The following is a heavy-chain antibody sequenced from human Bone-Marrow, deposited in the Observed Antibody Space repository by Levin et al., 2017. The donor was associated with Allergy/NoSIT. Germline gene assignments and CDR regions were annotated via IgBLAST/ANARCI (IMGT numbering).Heavy chain of an antibody. Sequence: QPSETLSLTCAASGFTFSNYWMTWVRQAPGKGLEWVANINQDGSETHYVDSVKGRFTISRDNAKNSYFLQMNSLRAEDTAVYYCATPWIGDRWGQGTLVLVSS. CDR1: GFTFSNYW. CDR3: ATPWIGDR. J-gene: IGHJ5*02. V-gene: IGHV3-7*02. D-gene: IGHD5-12*01. CDR2: INQDGSET.